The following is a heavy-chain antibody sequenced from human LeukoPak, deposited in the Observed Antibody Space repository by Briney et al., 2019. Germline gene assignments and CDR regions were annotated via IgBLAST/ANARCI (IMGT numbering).Heavy chain of an antibody. Sequence: ASVKVSCKASGYTFTSYGISWVRQAPGQGLEWMGWISAYNGNTNYAQKLQGRVTMTTDTSTSTAYMELRSLRSDDTAVYYCARDFPNYDSSGYYYVAFDIWAEGQWSPSLQ. V-gene: IGHV1-18*01. J-gene: IGHJ3*02. CDR3: ARDFPNYDSSGYYYVAFDI. CDR2: ISAYNGNT. CDR1: GYTFTSYG. D-gene: IGHD3-22*01.